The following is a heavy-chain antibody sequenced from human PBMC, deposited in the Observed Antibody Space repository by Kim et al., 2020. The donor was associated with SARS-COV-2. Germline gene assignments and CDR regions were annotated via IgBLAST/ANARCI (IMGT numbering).Heavy chain of an antibody. CDR3: SRGQSGTLLRR. D-gene: IGHD6-25*01. Sequence: SETLSLTCTVSGDSLSNYYYNWVRQPPGKGLEWIGYVHSSGTTTYNPSLRGRVSASLDTPNNRVFLKLASVTAADTAVYYCSRGQSGTLLRRWGPGTNVTVSS. CDR2: VHSSGTT. V-gene: IGHV4-59*13. J-gene: IGHJ3*01. CDR1: GDSLSNYY.